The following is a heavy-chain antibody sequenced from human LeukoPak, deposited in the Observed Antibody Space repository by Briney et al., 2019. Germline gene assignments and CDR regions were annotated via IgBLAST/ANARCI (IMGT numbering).Heavy chain of an antibody. CDR1: GYTLTELS. Sequence: GASVKVSCKVSGYTLTELSMHWVRQAPGKGLEWMGGFDPEDGETIYAQKFQGRVTMPEDTSTDTAYMELGSLRSEDTAVYYCATGSQYYYDSSGYYNAFDIWGQGTMVTVSS. D-gene: IGHD3-22*01. CDR3: ATGSQYYYDSSGYYNAFDI. V-gene: IGHV1-24*01. J-gene: IGHJ3*02. CDR2: FDPEDGET.